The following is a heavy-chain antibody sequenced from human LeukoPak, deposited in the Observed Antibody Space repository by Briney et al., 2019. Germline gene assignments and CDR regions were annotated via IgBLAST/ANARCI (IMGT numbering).Heavy chain of an antibody. CDR1: GDSICSYD. V-gene: IGHV4-59*01. J-gene: IGHJ5*02. CDR2: IYYSGST. Sequence: PSETLSLTCTVSGDSICSYDWSWIRKPPWKGLEWIGYIYYSGSTNYNPSLKSRVTISVDTSKNQFSLKLSSVTAADTAVYYCARGVGATAGCWFDPWGQGTLVTVSS. D-gene: IGHD1-26*01. CDR3: ARGVGATAGCWFDP.